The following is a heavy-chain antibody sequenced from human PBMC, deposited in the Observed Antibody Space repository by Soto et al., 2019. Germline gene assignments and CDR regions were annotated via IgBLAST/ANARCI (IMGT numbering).Heavy chain of an antibody. D-gene: IGHD2-2*01. J-gene: IGHJ4*02. CDR2: ISYDGSNK. CDR3: AKEGCISTSCYACMDEWQLVSVGPYFDY. V-gene: IGHV3-30*18. Sequence: GGSLRLSCAASGFTFSSYGMHWVRQAPGKGLEWVAVISYDGSNKYYADSVKGRFTISRDNSKNTLYLQMNSLRAEDTAVYYCAKEGCISTSCYACMDEWQLVSVGPYFDYWGQGTLVTVSS. CDR1: GFTFSSYG.